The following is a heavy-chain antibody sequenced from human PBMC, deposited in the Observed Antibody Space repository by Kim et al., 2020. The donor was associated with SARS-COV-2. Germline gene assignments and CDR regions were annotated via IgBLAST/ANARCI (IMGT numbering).Heavy chain of an antibody. D-gene: IGHD5-12*01. CDR3: ATDSIGGGSTEAFDI. J-gene: IGHJ3*02. V-gene: IGHV1-24*01. Sequence: QKYQGRVTMTEDTSTDTAYMELSSLRSEDTAVYYCATDSIGGGSTEAFDIWGQGTMVTVSS.